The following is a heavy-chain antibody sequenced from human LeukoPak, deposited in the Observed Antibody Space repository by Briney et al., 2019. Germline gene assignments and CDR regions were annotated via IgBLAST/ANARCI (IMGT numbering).Heavy chain of an antibody. J-gene: IGHJ6*02. V-gene: IGHV3-9*01. CDR1: GFTFDDYA. Sequence: GRSLRLSCAASGFTFDDYAMHWVRQAPGKGLEWVSGISWNSGSIGYADSVKGRFTISRDNAKNSLYLQMNSLRAEDTALYYCAKASCYYGMDVWGQGTTVTVSS. CDR2: ISWNSGSI. CDR3: AKASCYYGMDV.